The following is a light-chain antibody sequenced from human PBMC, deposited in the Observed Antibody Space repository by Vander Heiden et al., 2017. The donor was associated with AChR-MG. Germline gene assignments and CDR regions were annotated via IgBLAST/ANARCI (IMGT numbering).Light chain of an antibody. CDR3: QAWDSSTVV. CDR1: KLGDKY. V-gene: IGLV3-1*01. Sequence: SYELTQPPSVTVSPGQTASITCSGDKLGDKYASWYQHKPGQSPVLLIYEDTKRPSGIPERFSGSNSGNRASLTISGTQAMDEADYYCQAWDSSTVVFGGGTKLTVL. CDR2: EDT. J-gene: IGLJ2*01.